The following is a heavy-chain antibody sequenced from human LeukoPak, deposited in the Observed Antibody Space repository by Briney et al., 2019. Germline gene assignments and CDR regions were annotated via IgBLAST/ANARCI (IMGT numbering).Heavy chain of an antibody. D-gene: IGHD6-13*01. CDR2: IKQDGSEK. CDR3: ARDSAGNDY. J-gene: IGHJ4*02. CDR1: EFTFSSYS. Sequence: GGSLRLSCAASEFTFSSYSMSWVRQAPGKGLEWVANIKQDGSEKYYIDSVKGRFTISRDNAKNSLYLQMNSLRAEDTAMYYCARDSAGNDYWGQGTLVTVSS. V-gene: IGHV3-7*01.